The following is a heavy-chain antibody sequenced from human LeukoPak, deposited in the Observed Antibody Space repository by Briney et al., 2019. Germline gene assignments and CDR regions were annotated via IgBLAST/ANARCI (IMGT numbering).Heavy chain of an antibody. J-gene: IGHJ5*02. CDR2: IHYTGST. D-gene: IGHD2-15*01. Sequence: SETLSLTCTVSNGSVNTFYWSWIRQPPGKGLEWIGYIHYTGSTNYNPSLRSRATISVDTSKNQFSLKVTSVTAADTAVYYCAREGLTPCSFKICPAQPYFDAWGPEALVTVSS. CDR1: NGSVNTFY. V-gene: IGHV4-59*02. CDR3: AREGLTPCSFKICPAQPYFDA.